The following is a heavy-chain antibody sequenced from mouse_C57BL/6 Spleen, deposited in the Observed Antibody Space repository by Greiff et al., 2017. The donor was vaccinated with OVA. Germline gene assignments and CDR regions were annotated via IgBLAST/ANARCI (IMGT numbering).Heavy chain of an antibody. Sequence: QVQLQQSGAELVRPGTSVKVPCKASGYAFTNYLIECVKQRPGQGLEWIGVINPGSGGTNYNEKFKGKATLTADKSSSTAYMQLSSLTSEDSAVYFCSRYYYGSSGYFDYWGQGTTLTVSS. V-gene: IGHV1-54*01. CDR3: SRYYYGSSGYFDY. D-gene: IGHD1-1*01. CDR1: GYAFTNYL. CDR2: INPGSGGT. J-gene: IGHJ2*01.